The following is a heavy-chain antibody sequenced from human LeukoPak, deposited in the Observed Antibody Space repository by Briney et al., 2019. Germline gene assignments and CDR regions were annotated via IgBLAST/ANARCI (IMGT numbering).Heavy chain of an antibody. CDR1: GGSISSYY. V-gene: IGHV4-59*12. J-gene: IGHJ5*02. CDR3: ARRLGLGFGEYSNNWFDP. D-gene: IGHD3-10*01. CDR2: IYYSGST. Sequence: NPSETLSFTCTVSGGSISSYYWSWIRQPPGKGLEWIGYIYYSGSTNYKPSLKSRVTISVDTSKNQFSLKLSSVTAADTAVYYCARRLGLGFGEYSNNWFDPWGQGTLVTVSS.